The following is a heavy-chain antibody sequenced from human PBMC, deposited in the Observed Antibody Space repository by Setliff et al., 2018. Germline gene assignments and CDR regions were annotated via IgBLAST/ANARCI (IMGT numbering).Heavy chain of an antibody. Sequence: ASVKVSCKASGYTFTNHYMHWVRQAPGQGLEWMGMINPGGGSTNYAQGFTGRFVFSLDTSVSTAYLQISSLKAEDTAIYYCARASRFGTTMWRGDYYMDVWGKGTTVTVSS. D-gene: IGHD3-10*01. CDR3: ARASRFGTTMWRGDYYMDV. CDR2: INPGGGST. V-gene: IGHV7-4-1*02. J-gene: IGHJ6*03. CDR1: GYTFTNHY.